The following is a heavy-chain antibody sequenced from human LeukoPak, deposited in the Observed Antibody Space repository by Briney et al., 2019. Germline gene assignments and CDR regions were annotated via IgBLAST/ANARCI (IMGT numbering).Heavy chain of an antibody. CDR3: ARDDVAAAGVGLDY. J-gene: IGHJ4*02. CDR2: ISAYNGNT. V-gene: IGHV1-18*01. Sequence: ASVKVSCKASGYTFTIDGISWVRQAPGQGLEWMGWISAYNGNTNYEQKLKGRVTLTTDTYTSTDYLELRSLRSHDTAVYYCARDDVAAAGVGLDYWGQGTLVTVSS. CDR1: GYTFTIDG. D-gene: IGHD6-13*01.